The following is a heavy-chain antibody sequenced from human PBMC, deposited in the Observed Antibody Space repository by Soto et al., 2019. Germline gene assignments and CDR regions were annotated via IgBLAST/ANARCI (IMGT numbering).Heavy chain of an antibody. CDR2: IIPILGTG. J-gene: IGHJ6*02. CDR1: GGTFSSYA. CDR3: ASVVVVAASFYYGMDV. V-gene: IGHV1-69*10. D-gene: IGHD2-15*01. Sequence: EASVKVSCKASGGTFSSYAISWVRQAPGQGREWMGGIIPILGTGNYAQKFQGRVTITADKSTSTAYMELRSLRSEDTAVYYCASVVVVAASFYYGMDVWGQGTTVTVSS.